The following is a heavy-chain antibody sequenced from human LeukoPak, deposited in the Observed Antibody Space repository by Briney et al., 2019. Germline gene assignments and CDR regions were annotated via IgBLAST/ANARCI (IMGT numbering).Heavy chain of an antibody. Sequence: GGSLRLTCAASGFTFSCYWMHWVRQAPGKGLVWVSRINSDGSSTSYADSVKGRFTISRDYAKNTLYLQMNSLRAEDTAVYYCARGDHYGSVHIPPNWFDPWGQGTLATVSS. J-gene: IGHJ5*02. CDR2: INSDGSST. CDR1: GFTFSCYW. V-gene: IGHV3-74*01. D-gene: IGHD3-10*01. CDR3: ARGDHYGSVHIPPNWFDP.